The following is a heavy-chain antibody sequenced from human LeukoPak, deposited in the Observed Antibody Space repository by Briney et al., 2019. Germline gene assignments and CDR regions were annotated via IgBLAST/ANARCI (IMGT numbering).Heavy chain of an antibody. CDR3: GRGGGGSYLEYSFDY. Sequence: SETLSLTCTVSGASITRRYWSWIRQPPGKGLEWIGYINYSGNTNYNPSLKSRVTISVDTSKNQFSLKLSSVTAADTAVYYNGRGGGGSYLEYSFDYWGQGTLVTVPS. CDR2: INYSGNT. CDR1: GASITRRY. D-gene: IGHD3-10*01. V-gene: IGHV4-59*11. J-gene: IGHJ4*02.